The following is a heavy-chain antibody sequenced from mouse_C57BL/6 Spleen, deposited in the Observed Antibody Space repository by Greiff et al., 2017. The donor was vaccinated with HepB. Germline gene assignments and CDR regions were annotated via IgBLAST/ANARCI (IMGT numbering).Heavy chain of an antibody. D-gene: IGHD1-1*01. CDR1: GYTFTNYW. CDR3: ARSSYYYGSSSAWFAY. CDR2: IYPGGGYT. Sequence: QVQLQQSGAELVRPGTSVKMSCKASGYTFTNYWIGWAKQRPGHGLEWIGDIYPGGGYTNYNEKFKGKATLTADKSSSTAYMQFSSLTSEDSAIYYCARSSYYYGSSSAWFAYWGQGTLVTVSA. V-gene: IGHV1-63*01. J-gene: IGHJ3*01.